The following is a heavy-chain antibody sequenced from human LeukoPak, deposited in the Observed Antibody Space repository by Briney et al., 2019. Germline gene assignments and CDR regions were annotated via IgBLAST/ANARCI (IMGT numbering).Heavy chain of an antibody. CDR1: GFTFSSYG. J-gene: IGHJ4*02. V-gene: IGHV3-30*02. CDR3: ARGVVVVPAAGYYFDY. D-gene: IGHD2-2*01. Sequence: GGSLRLSCAASGFTFSSYGMHWVRQAPGKGLEWVAFIRYDGSNKYYADSVKGRFTISRDNAKNTLYLQMNSLRAEDTAVYYCARGVVVVPAAGYYFDYWGQGTLVTVSS. CDR2: IRYDGSNK.